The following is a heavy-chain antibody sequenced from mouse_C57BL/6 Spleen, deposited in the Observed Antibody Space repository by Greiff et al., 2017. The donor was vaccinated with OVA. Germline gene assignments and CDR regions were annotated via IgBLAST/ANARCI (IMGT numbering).Heavy chain of an antibody. V-gene: IGHV1-82*01. CDR1: GYAFSSSW. CDR3: ARWDYYGGFAY. Sequence: LQESGPELVKPGASVKISCKASGYAFSSSWMNWVKQRPGKGLEWIGRIYPGDGDTNYNGKFKGKATLTADKSSSTAYMQLSSLTSEDSAVYFCARWDYYGGFAYWGQGTLVTVSA. D-gene: IGHD1-1*01. CDR2: IYPGDGDT. J-gene: IGHJ3*01.